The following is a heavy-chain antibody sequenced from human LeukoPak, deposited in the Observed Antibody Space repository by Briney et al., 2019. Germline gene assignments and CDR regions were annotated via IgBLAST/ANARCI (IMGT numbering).Heavy chain of an antibody. CDR1: GFTFSSYA. J-gene: IGHJ6*02. V-gene: IGHV3-23*01. D-gene: IGHD6-19*01. Sequence: GGSLRLSCAASGFTFSSYAMSWVRQAPGKGLEWVSAISGSGGSTYYGDSVKGRFTISRDNSKNTLYLQMNSLRAEDTAVYYCAKGGYSSDYGMDVWGQGTTVTVSS. CDR3: AKGGYSSDYGMDV. CDR2: ISGSGGST.